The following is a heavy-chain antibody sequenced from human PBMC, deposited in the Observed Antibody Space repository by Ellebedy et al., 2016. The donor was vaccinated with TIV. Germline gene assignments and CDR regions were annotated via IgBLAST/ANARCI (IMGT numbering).Heavy chain of an antibody. CDR1: GFTFSSYW. Sequence: PGGSLRLSCAASGFTFSSYWMSWVRQAPGKGLGWVSGISAGAGSRVYAESVRGRFTISRDNSKNTLFLQMNSLRGEDAAVYYCARGGDIEVVPAETYYYYGMDVWGQGTTVTVSS. CDR3: ARGGDIEVVPAETYYYYGMDV. CDR2: ISAGAGSR. D-gene: IGHD2-2*01. V-gene: IGHV3-23*01. J-gene: IGHJ6*02.